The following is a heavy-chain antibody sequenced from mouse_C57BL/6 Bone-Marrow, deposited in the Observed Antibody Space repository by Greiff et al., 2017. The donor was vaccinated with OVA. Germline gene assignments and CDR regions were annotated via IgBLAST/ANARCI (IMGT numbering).Heavy chain of an antibody. CDR2: IYPGSGST. CDR3: ASYDGYYLWYFDV. V-gene: IGHV1-55*01. Sequence: VQLQQPGAELVKPGASVKMSCKASGYTFTSYWITWVKQRPGQGLEWIGDIYPGSGSTNYNEKFKSKATLTVDTSSSTAYMQLSSLTSEDSAVYYCASYDGYYLWYFDVWGTGTTVTVSS. CDR1: GYTFTSYW. J-gene: IGHJ1*03. D-gene: IGHD2-3*01.